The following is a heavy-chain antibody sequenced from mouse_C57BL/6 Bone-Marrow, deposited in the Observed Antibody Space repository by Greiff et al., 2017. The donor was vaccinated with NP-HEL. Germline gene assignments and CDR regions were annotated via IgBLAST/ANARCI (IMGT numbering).Heavy chain of an antibody. CDR1: GYSITSGYY. CDR3: ARERIYQVYFDV. J-gene: IGHJ1*03. V-gene: IGHV3-6*01. D-gene: IGHD1-1*01. Sequence: DVQLQESGPGLVKPSQSLSLTCSVTGYSITSGYYWNWIRQFPGNKLEWMGYISYDGSNNYNPSLKNRITITRDKSKNQFFLKLNSVTTEDTATYYCARERIYQVYFDVWGTGTTVTVSS. CDR2: ISYDGSN.